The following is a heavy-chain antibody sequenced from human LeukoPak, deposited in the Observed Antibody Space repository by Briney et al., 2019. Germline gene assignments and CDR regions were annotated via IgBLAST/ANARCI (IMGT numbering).Heavy chain of an antibody. CDR1: GFTFSSYE. Sequence: PGGSLRLSCAASGFTFSSYEMNWVRQAPGKGLEWVSYISSSGSTIYYADSVKGRFTISRGNAKNSLYLQMNSLRAEDTAVYYCARGVAAAGTHLGPWFDPWGQGTLVTVSS. V-gene: IGHV3-48*03. D-gene: IGHD6-13*01. CDR2: ISSSGSTI. CDR3: ARGVAAAGTHLGPWFDP. J-gene: IGHJ5*02.